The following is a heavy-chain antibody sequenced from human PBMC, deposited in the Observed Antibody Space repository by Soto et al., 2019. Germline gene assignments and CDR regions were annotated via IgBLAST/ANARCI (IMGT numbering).Heavy chain of an antibody. J-gene: IGHJ4*02. CDR3: ARQPDFPGIAVSGKGYFDY. Sequence: TSETLSLTCSVSSGSISSTTYYWAWIRQPPGRGLEWLGSIYYSGSTYYNPSLKSRATISIDVSKTHFSLKLRAVTAADTAVYYCARQPDFPGIAVSGKGYFDYWVQGTLVTASS. CDR1: SGSISSTTYY. D-gene: IGHD6-19*01. V-gene: IGHV4-39*01. CDR2: IYYSGST.